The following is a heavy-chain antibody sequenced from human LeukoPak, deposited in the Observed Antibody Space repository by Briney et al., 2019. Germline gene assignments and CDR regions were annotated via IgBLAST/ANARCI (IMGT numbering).Heavy chain of an antibody. Sequence: GGSLRLSCAASGFTFSSYDMHWVRQATGKRVEWVSTIGTAGDTYYLDSVKGRFTISRENAKNSLYLQMNSLTAGDTAVYYCARGGDFGYSYGGYYYMDVWGKGTTVIVSS. CDR3: ARGGDFGYSYGGYYYMDV. D-gene: IGHD5-18*01. CDR2: IGTAGDT. CDR1: GFTFSSYD. V-gene: IGHV3-13*01. J-gene: IGHJ6*03.